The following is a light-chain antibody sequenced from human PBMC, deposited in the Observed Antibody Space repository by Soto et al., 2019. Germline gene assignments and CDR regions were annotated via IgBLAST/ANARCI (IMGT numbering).Light chain of an antibody. CDR3: QQSYSTRWT. V-gene: IGKV1-39*01. Sequence: IQMTQSPSSLSASVVDRVTITCLASQSISSYLNWYQQKPGKAPKLLIYAASSLQSGVPSRFSGSGSGTDFTLTISSLQPEDFATYYCQQSYSTRWTFGQGTKVDI. CDR2: AAS. CDR1: QSISSY. J-gene: IGKJ1*01.